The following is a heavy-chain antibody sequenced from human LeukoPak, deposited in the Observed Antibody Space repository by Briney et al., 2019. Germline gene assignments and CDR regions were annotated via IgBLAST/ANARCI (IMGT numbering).Heavy chain of an antibody. CDR1: GYTFTSYD. Sequence: ASVKVSCKASGYTFTSYDINWVRQATGQGLEWMGWMNPNSGNTGYAQKFQGRVTMTRYTSISTAYMELSSLRSEDTAVYYCARGPSSFTGLDIDYWGQGTLVTVSS. J-gene: IGHJ4*02. CDR2: MNPNSGNT. CDR3: ARGPSSFTGLDIDY. D-gene: IGHD1-14*01. V-gene: IGHV1-8*01.